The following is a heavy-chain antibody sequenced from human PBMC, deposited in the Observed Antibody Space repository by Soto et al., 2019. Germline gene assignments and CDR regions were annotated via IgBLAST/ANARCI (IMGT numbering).Heavy chain of an antibody. CDR1: GYTFTGYY. D-gene: IGHD3-16*01. CDR2: INPNSGGT. J-gene: IGHJ3*02. Sequence: ASVKVSCKASGYTFTGYYMHWVRQAPGQGLEWMGWINPNSGGTNHAQKFQGRVTMTRDTSISTAYMELSRLRSDDTAVYYCAREDGVRAFDIWGQGTMVTVSS. CDR3: AREDGVRAFDI. V-gene: IGHV1-2*02.